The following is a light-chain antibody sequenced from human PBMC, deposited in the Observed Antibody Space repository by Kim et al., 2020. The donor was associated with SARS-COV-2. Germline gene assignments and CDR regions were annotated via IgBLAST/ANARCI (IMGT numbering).Light chain of an antibody. CDR2: KVS. J-gene: IGKJ1*01. Sequence: PASISCTSSQSLSHSDGNTFLSWLHQRPGQPPRLLIYKVSIRFSVVPDRFSGSGAGTYFTLRISSVEAEDVGVYYCMQAAQFPWTFGQGTKVDIK. CDR3: MQAAQFPWT. CDR1: QSLSHSDGNTF. V-gene: IGKV2-24*01.